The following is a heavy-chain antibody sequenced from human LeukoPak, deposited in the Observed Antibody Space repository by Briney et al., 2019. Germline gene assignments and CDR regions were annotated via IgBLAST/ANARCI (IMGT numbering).Heavy chain of an antibody. Sequence: SETLSLTCAVYGGSFSGYYWSWIRQPPGKGLEWIGEINHSGSTNYNPSLKSRVTISVDTSKNQFSLKLSSVTAADTAVYYCAREPLGFLEWLSSDYYYYMDVWGKGTTVTVSS. J-gene: IGHJ6*03. CDR1: GGSFSGYY. D-gene: IGHD3-3*01. CDR3: AREPLGFLEWLSSDYYYYMDV. CDR2: INHSGST. V-gene: IGHV4-34*01.